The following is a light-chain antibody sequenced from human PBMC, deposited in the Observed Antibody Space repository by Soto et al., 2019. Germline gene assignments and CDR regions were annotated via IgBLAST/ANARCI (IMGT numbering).Light chain of an antibody. CDR1: QSVSSN. CDR3: QQYNNWPT. V-gene: IGKV3-15*01. J-gene: IGKJ2*01. CDR2: GAS. Sequence: EIVMTQSPATLSVSPGERATLSCRASQSVSSNLAWYQQKPGQAPRLLIYGASTRATGIPARFSGSGSGTECTLTISSLQSEDFAVYYCQQYNNWPTFVQGTKLEIK.